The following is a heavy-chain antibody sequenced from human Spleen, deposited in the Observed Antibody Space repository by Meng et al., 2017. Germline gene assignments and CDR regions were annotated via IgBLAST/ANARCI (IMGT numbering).Heavy chain of an antibody. Sequence: ASVKVSCKVSGYTLTELSMHWVRQAPGKGLEWMGGFDPEDGETIYAQKFQGRVTMTEDTSTDTAYMELSSLRSEDTAVYYCATTSQRYFDSTGYYFPGYFDSWGQATLVTVSS. D-gene: IGHD3-22*01. V-gene: IGHV1-24*01. CDR3: ATTSQRYFDSTGYYFPGYFDS. CDR2: FDPEDGET. CDR1: GYTLTELS. J-gene: IGHJ4*02.